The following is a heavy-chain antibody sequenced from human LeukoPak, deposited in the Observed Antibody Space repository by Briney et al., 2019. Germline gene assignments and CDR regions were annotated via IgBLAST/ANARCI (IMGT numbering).Heavy chain of an antibody. CDR3: ARDYHNRYSSGSFQH. CDR2: INPNSGGT. CDR1: GYTFTGYY. Sequence: ASVKVSCTASGYTFTGYYMHWVRQAPGQGLEWMGWINPNSGGTNYAQKFQGRVTMTRDTSISTAYMELSRLRSDDTAVYYCARDYHNRYSSGSFQHWGQGTLVTVSS. V-gene: IGHV1-2*02. J-gene: IGHJ1*01. D-gene: IGHD6-19*01.